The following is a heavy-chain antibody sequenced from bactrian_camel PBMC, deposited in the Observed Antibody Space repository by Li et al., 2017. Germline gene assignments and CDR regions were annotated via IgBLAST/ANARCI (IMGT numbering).Heavy chain of an antibody. J-gene: IGHJ4*01. CDR2: ITSGDGTT. V-gene: IGHV3S40*01. Sequence: DVQLVESGGALVQPGGSLRLSCAASGLTFSSFDMAWVRQVPGKGLEWVSTITSGDGTTYYAYSMRGRFTISRDNAKNTVTLRMNSLKPEDTAIYYCVALYTGISGCYSTSLAPASFEHWGQGTQVTVS. D-gene: IGHD7*01. CDR3: VALYTGISGCYSTSLAPASFEH. CDR1: GLTFSSFD.